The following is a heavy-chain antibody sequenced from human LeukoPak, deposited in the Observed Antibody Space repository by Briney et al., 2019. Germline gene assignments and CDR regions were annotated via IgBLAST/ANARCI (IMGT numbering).Heavy chain of an antibody. Sequence: GGSLRLSCAASGFTFDDYAMHWVRQAPGKGLEWVSGISWNSGSIVYADSVKGRFTISRDNAKNSLYLQMNSLRTEDTALYYCAKGSTDYDSSNYYLGYWGQGTLVTGSS. CDR3: AKGSTDYDSSNYYLGY. V-gene: IGHV3-9*01. CDR2: ISWNSGSI. CDR1: GFTFDDYA. J-gene: IGHJ4*02. D-gene: IGHD3-22*01.